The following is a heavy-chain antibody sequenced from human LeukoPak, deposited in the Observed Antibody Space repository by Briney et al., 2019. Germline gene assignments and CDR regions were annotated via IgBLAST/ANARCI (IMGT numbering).Heavy chain of an antibody. CDR3: AKDPYYYGSGIYDS. CDR2: ISSSGSTI. Sequence: PGESLRLSCAASEFTFSSYEMNWVRQAPGKGLEWVSYISSSGSTILYADSVKGRFTISRDNSKNTLYLQMNSLRAEDTAVYYCAKDPYYYGSGIYDSWGQGTLVTVSS. V-gene: IGHV3-48*03. CDR1: EFTFSSYE. D-gene: IGHD3-10*01. J-gene: IGHJ5*01.